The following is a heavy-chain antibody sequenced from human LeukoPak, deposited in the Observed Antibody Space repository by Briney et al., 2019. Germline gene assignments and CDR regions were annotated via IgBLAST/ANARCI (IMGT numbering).Heavy chain of an antibody. J-gene: IGHJ4*02. V-gene: IGHV4-4*09. CDR3: ARAVADNPFDY. CDR1: GGSIGNHY. Sequence: SETLSLTCSVSGGSIGNHYWAWIRQPPGKGLGWIGHIYNRGSTNYNPSLKSRVTISVDTSKNQFSLKLNSVTAADTAVYYCARAVADNPFDYWAQGSLVTVSS. D-gene: IGHD6-19*01. CDR2: IYNRGST.